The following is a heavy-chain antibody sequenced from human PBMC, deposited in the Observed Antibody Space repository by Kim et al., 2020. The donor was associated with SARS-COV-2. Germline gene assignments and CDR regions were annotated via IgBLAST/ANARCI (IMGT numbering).Heavy chain of an antibody. CDR3: ARDRDRVATTHYYYYYGMDV. Sequence: KGRFTISRDNAKNSLYLQMNSLRAEDTAVYYCARDRDRVATTHYYYYYGMDVWGQGTTVTVSS. V-gene: IGHV3-11*06. D-gene: IGHD5-12*01. J-gene: IGHJ6*02.